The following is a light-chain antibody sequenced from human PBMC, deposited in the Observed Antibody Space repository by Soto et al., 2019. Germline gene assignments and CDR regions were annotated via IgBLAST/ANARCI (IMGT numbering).Light chain of an antibody. V-gene: IGKV3-11*01. CDR3: QQRSNWPLT. CDR2: DAS. J-gene: IGKJ4*01. CDR1: QSVSSY. Sequence: EIVLTQSPATLSLSPGERATLSCRASQSVSSYLAWYQQKPGQAPRLLIYDASNRATGIPARFSGSGSGTDFTLTISSLEPVDFAVYYCQQRSNWPLTFGGGTKVELQ.